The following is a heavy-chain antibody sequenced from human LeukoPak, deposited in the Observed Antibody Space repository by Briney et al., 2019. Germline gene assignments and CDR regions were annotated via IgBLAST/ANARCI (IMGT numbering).Heavy chain of an antibody. Sequence: ASVKVSSKASGYTFTSYAMHSVRQAPGQRLEWMGWINAGNGNTKYSQKFQGRVTITRDTSASTAYMELSSLRSEDTAVYYCARGERGYSGYAIDRGDYWGQGTLVTVSS. V-gene: IGHV1-3*01. J-gene: IGHJ4*02. D-gene: IGHD5-12*01. CDR3: ARGERGYSGYAIDRGDY. CDR1: GYTFTSYA. CDR2: INAGNGNT.